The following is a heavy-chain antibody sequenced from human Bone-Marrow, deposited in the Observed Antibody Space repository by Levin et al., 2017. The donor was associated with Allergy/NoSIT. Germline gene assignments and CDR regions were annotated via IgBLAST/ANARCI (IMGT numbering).Heavy chain of an antibody. CDR2: FDPEQGET. D-gene: IGHD3-16*02. Sequence: ASVKVSCRVSGYTFSELSVQWVRQAPGKGLEWMGGFDPEQGETIYAQKFQGRVTMTEDTSAETAYVEVSGLRSEDTAMYYFTRGVMVRLGGVIASYALDVWGPGTAVVVS. J-gene: IGHJ6*02. CDR1: GYTFSELS. V-gene: IGHV1-24*01. CDR3: TRGVMVRLGGVIASYALDV.